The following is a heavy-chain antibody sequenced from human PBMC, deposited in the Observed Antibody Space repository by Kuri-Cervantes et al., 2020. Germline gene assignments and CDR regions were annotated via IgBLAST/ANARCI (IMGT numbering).Heavy chain of an antibody. J-gene: IGHJ4*02. V-gene: IGHV4-39*01. Sequence: SETLSLTCTVSGGSISSSSYYWGWIRQPPGKGLEWIGSIYYSGSTYYNPSLKSRVTISVDTSKNQFSLKLSSVTAADTAVYYCARRLPYSYVDYWGQGTLVTVSS. CDR1: GGSISSSSYY. CDR3: ARRLPYSYVDY. CDR2: IYYSGST. D-gene: IGHD5-18*01.